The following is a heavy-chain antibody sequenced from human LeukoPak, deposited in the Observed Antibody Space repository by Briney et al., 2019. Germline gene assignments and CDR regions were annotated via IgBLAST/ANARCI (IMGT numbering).Heavy chain of an antibody. V-gene: IGHV1-69*04. CDR1: GGTFSSYA. J-gene: IGHJ6*02. CDR2: IIPILGIA. D-gene: IGHD5-18*01. Sequence: GASVKVSCKASGGTFSSYAISWVRQAPGQGLEWMGRIIPILGIANYAQKFQGRVTITADKSTSTAYMELSSLRSEDTAVYYCARDLSDTAATYYYYYGMDVWGQGTTVTVSS. CDR3: ARDLSDTAATYYYYYGMDV.